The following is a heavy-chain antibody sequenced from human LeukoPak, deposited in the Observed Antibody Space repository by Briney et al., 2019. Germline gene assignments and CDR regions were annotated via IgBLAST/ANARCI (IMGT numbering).Heavy chain of an antibody. V-gene: IGHV5-51*01. D-gene: IGHD1-26*01. CDR1: GYTFTTYW. Sequence: GESLKISCKGSGYTFTTYWIGWVRQMPGKGLEWMGIIYPGDSDTKYSPSFQGQVTNSADKSISTAYLQWSTLKASDTAMYYCARRSGTYFDYWGQGTLVTVSS. CDR3: ARRSGTYFDY. CDR2: IYPGDSDT. J-gene: IGHJ4*02.